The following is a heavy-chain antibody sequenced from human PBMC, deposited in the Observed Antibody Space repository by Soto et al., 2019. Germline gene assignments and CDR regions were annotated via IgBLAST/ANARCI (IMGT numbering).Heavy chain of an antibody. CDR3: ARTAAAGKYYYGMDV. J-gene: IGHJ6*02. Sequence: GESLKISCKGSGYSFISYWIGWVRQMPGKGLEWMGIIYPGDSDTRYSPSFQGQVTISADKSISTAYLQWSSLKASDTAMYYCARTAAAGKYYYGMDVWGQGTTVTVSS. V-gene: IGHV5-51*01. CDR2: IYPGDSDT. CDR1: GYSFISYW. D-gene: IGHD6-13*01.